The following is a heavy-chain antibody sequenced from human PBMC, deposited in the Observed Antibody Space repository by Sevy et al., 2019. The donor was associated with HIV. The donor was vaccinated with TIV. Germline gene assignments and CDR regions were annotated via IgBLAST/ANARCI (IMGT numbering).Heavy chain of an antibody. Sequence: GGSLSLSCAASGFTFSSYSMNWVRQAPGKGLEWVSSISSSSSYIYYADSVKGRFTISRDNAKNSLYLQMNSLRAEDTAVYYCARDPTDANAFDIWGQGTMVTVSS. V-gene: IGHV3-21*01. CDR3: ARDPTDANAFDI. CDR1: GFTFSSYS. J-gene: IGHJ3*02. CDR2: ISSSSSYI.